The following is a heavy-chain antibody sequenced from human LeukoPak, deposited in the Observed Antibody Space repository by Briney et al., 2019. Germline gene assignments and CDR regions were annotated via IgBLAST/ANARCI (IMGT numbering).Heavy chain of an antibody. CDR1: GGSISSGSYY. J-gene: IGHJ4*02. Sequence: SETLSLTCTVSGGSISSGSYYWSWIRQPAGKGLEWIGRIYTSGSTNYNPSLKSRVTISVDTSKNQFSLKLSSVTAADTAVYYCAREGDYYDSSGYYGYFDYWGQGTLVTVSS. CDR3: AREGDYYDSSGYYGYFDY. D-gene: IGHD3-22*01. CDR2: IYTSGST. V-gene: IGHV4-61*02.